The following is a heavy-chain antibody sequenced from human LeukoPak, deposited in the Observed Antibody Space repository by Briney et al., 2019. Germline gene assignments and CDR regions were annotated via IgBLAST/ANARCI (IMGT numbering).Heavy chain of an antibody. J-gene: IGHJ6*03. D-gene: IGHD2-21*02. CDR1: VGSVNRGRYY. Sequence: SQTLSLTCTVPVGSVNRGRYYWTWIRQPPGKGLEWIGRLYTNDNTNYNPSLESRVSISLDTSKSQFYLQLTSVTAADTAVYFCARGVVTDDYYMDVWGKGTTVTVSS. CDR2: LYTNDNT. V-gene: IGHV4-61*02. CDR3: ARGVVTDDYYMDV.